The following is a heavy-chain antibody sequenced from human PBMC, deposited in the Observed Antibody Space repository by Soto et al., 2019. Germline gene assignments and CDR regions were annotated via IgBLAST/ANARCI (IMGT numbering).Heavy chain of an antibody. Sequence: PRESLRLSCTAYGFTFTSYWMNWVRQSPGKGPEWVANIKQEGGEEYYVDAVRCRFTISRNNTKNSVFVQMNSLRVDDTAVYDCAGGYGWCIEAWGQGTLVTVSS. CDR2: IKQEGGEE. CDR3: AGGYGWCIEA. V-gene: IGHV3-7*03. CDR1: GFTFTSYW. D-gene: IGHD2-8*01. J-gene: IGHJ4*01.